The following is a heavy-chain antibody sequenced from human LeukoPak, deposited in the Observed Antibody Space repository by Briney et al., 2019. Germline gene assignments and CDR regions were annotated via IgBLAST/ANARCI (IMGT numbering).Heavy chain of an antibody. CDR3: ARVGYYDSSGQGY. CDR1: GFTFSSYA. V-gene: IGHV3-21*01. J-gene: IGHJ4*02. Sequence: GGSLRLSCAASGFTFSSYAMHWVRQAPGKGLEWVSSISSSSSYIYYADSVKGRFTISRDNAKNSLYLQMNSLRAEDTAVYYCARVGYYDSSGQGYWGQGTLVTVSS. CDR2: ISSSSSYI. D-gene: IGHD3-22*01.